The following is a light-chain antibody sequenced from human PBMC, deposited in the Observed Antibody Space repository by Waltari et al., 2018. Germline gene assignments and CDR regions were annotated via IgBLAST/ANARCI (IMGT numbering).Light chain of an antibody. J-gene: IGLJ1*01. CDR2: AGF. V-gene: IGLV1-40*01. CDR3: QSYDTSLGGSYV. CDR1: SSNIGTPYD. Sequence: VLTQPPSVSGAPGQRVTISCTGSSSNIGTPYDVHWYQQLPGTAPKLLIHAGFRRPSGVPDRFSGSRSGASASLAITGLQAEDEGDYYCQSYDTSLGGSYVFGSGTKVTVL.